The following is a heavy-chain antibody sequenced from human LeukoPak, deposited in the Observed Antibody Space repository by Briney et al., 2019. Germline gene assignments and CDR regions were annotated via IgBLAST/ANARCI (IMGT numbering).Heavy chain of an antibody. V-gene: IGHV4-34*01. CDR1: GGSFSGYY. Sequence: SETLSLTCAVYGGSFSGYYWSWIRQPPGKGLEWIGEINHSGSTNYNPSLKSRVTMSVDTSKNQFSLKLSSVTAADTAVYYCARDPGIVATIWYFDYWGQGTLVTVSS. D-gene: IGHD5-12*01. CDR2: INHSGST. CDR3: ARDPGIVATIWYFDY. J-gene: IGHJ4*02.